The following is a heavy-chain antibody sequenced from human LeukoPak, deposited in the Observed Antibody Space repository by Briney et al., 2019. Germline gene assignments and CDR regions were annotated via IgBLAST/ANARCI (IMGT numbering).Heavy chain of an antibody. J-gene: IGHJ4*02. CDR3: AKSIRVIGTTALDY. V-gene: IGHV3-30*18. CDR1: GITFRIYD. Sequence: PGGSLRLSCAASGITFRIYDMHWVRQAPGQGLEWVAVMSNDGTNEYYGDSVKGRFTISRDNSRNTLHLQMNSLRPDDTAVYYCAKSIRVIGTTALDYWGPGTLVTVSS. D-gene: IGHD1-20*01. CDR2: MSNDGTNE.